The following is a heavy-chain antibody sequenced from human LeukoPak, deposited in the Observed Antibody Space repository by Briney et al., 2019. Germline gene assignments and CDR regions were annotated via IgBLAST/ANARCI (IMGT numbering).Heavy chain of an antibody. V-gene: IGHV4-34*01. CDR3: ARRPGGFDY. J-gene: IGHJ4*02. CDR1: GVSFSSYY. CDR2: INHSGST. Sequence: SEILSLTCAVYGVSFSSYYWSWMRQPPGKGLEWIGEINHSGSTNYNPSLKSRVTISVDTSKNQFSLKLSSVTAADTAVYYCARRPGGFDYWGQGTLVAVSS. D-gene: IGHD2-15*01.